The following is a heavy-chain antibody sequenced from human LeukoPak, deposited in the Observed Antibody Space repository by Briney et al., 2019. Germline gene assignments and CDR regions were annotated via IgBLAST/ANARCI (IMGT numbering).Heavy chain of an antibody. Sequence: GGSLRLSCAASGFSFDDYGMHWVRQAPGKGLEWASGINWNSDKIAYADSVKGRFTISRDNARSSLYLQMNNLRSEDTAFYYCAKDIEGGELEPTPFDYWGQGTLVIVSS. CDR2: INWNSDKI. CDR1: GFSFDDYG. V-gene: IGHV3-9*01. J-gene: IGHJ4*02. CDR3: AKDIEGGELEPTPFDY. D-gene: IGHD1-1*01.